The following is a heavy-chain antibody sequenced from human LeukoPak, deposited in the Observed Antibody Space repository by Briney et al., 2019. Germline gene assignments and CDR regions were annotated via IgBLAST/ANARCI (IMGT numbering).Heavy chain of an antibody. V-gene: IGHV3-49*04. CDR2: IRSRTYGGTA. CDR3: TRDQALGE. J-gene: IGHJ4*02. D-gene: IGHD3-16*01. CDR1: GFTFGDYA. Sequence: GGSLRLSCIASGFTFGDYAMSWVRQAPGKGLEWVGFIRSRTYGGTAEYAASVKGRFTISRDDSKSIAYLQMNSLKSEDTAVYYCTRDQALGEWGQGTLVTVSS.